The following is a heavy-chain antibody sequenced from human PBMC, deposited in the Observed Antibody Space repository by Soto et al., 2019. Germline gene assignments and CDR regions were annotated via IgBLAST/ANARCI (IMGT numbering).Heavy chain of an antibody. CDR3: ARDLFGGFCLDY. CDR2: VYYDGHT. J-gene: IGHJ4*02. Sequence: SETLSLTCTVSGGSINNNFWGWIRQPPGKGLEWIGYVYYDGHTDYNPSLESRVTIAVDTSKNQFSLRLTSVTAADTAVYYCARDLFGGFCLDYWGQGALVTVSS. V-gene: IGHV4-59*01. D-gene: IGHD3-3*01. CDR1: GGSINNNF.